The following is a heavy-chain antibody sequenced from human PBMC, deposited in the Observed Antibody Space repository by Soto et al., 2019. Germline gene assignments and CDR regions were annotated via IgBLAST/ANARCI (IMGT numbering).Heavy chain of an antibody. CDR2: VYYTGST. Sequence: SETLSLTCTVSVASIRSTDYYWSWIRQAPGKGLEWIGYVYYTGSTYYNPSLMSRLTISVDTSKNQFSLKLTSVTAAETAVYYCVRTAREGAVAPHWFDRWGQGTQVTVSS. CDR1: VASIRSTDYY. CDR3: VRTAREGAVAPHWFDR. J-gene: IGHJ5*02. V-gene: IGHV4-30-4*01. D-gene: IGHD2-21*02.